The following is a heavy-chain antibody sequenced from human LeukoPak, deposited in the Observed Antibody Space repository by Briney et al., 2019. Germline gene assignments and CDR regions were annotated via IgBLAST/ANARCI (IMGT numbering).Heavy chain of an antibody. Sequence: PGGSLRLSCAAHGFTVSRYWMHWVRQAPGKGLVWVSRINSDGSSTTYADSVKGRFTISRDNAKNTLYLQMNSLRAEDTAVYYCARGRQGDYEWGQGTLVAVSS. D-gene: IGHD4-17*01. CDR1: GFTVSRYW. V-gene: IGHV3-74*03. J-gene: IGHJ4*02. CDR3: ARGRQGDYE. CDR2: INSDGSST.